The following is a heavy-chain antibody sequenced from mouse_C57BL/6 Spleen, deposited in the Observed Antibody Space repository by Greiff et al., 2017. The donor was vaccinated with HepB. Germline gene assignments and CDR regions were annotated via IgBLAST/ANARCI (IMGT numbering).Heavy chain of an antibody. CDR3: AKEEVYYGNYVYFDY. D-gene: IGHD2-1*01. Sequence: EVKLQESGPGLVKPSQSLSLTCSVTGYSITSGYYWNWIRQFPGNKLEWMGYISYDGSNNYNPSLKNRISITRDTSKNQFFLKLNSVTTEDTATYYCAKEEVYYGNYVYFDYWGQGTTLTVSS. J-gene: IGHJ2*01. CDR1: GYSITSGYY. V-gene: IGHV3-6*01. CDR2: ISYDGSN.